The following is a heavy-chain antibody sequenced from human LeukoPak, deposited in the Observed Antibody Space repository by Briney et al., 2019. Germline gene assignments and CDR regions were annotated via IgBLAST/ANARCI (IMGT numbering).Heavy chain of an antibody. CDR3: AKCFRGSGSYRFYYYYYMDV. V-gene: IGHV3-30*02. CDR1: GFTFSSYG. Sequence: GGSLSLSCAASGFTFSSYGMPWVRQAPGKGLEWVAFIRYDGSNKYYADSVKGRFTISRDNSKNTLYLQMNSLRAEDTAVYYCAKCFRGSGSYRFYYYYYMDVWGKGTTVTISS. J-gene: IGHJ6*03. D-gene: IGHD3-10*01. CDR2: IRYDGSNK.